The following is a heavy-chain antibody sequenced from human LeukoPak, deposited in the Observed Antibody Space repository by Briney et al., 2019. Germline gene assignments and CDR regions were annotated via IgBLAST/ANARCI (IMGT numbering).Heavy chain of an antibody. D-gene: IGHD3-10*01. Sequence: GGSLRLSCAASGFAFSSYSMNWVRQAPGKGLEWVSYISSSSSTIYYADSVKGRFTISRDNAKNSLYLQMNSLRAEDTAVYYCARSVTYYGSGSYNSWGQGTLVTVSS. J-gene: IGHJ4*02. CDR3: ARSVTYYGSGSYNS. CDR1: GFAFSSYS. CDR2: ISSSSSTI. V-gene: IGHV3-48*01.